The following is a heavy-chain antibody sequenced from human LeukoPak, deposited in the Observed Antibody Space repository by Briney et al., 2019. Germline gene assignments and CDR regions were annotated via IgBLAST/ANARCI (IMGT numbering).Heavy chain of an antibody. D-gene: IGHD3-22*01. J-gene: IGHJ4*02. CDR3: ARITDYYYDSSGYLDY. Sequence: GGSLRLSCAASPFTFSSYWMSWVRQAPGKGLEWVANIKQDGSEKYYVDSVKGRFTISRDNARNSLSLQMHSLRAEDTAVYYCARITDYYYDSSGYLDYWGQGPLVTVSS. CDR1: PFTFSSYW. CDR2: IKQDGSEK. V-gene: IGHV3-7*01.